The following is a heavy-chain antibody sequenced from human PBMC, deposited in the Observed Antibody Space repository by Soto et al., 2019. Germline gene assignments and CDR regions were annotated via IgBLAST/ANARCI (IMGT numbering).Heavy chain of an antibody. CDR1: GYSFTSLD. V-gene: IGHV1-8*01. CDR2: MEPSSGKT. Sequence: QVQLVQSGAEVREPGASVKVSFKASGYSFTSLDINWVRQTAGQGLEWMGWMEPSSGKTGYAQKFHDRVTMTSDTSINTAYMELTTLTSDDTAFYYCARGVTAGVDYWGQGTLVTVSS. D-gene: IGHD1-26*01. CDR3: ARGVTAGVDY. J-gene: IGHJ4*02.